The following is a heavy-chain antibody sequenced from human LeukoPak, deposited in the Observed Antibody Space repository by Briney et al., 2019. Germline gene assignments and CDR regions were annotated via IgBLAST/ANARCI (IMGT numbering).Heavy chain of an antibody. CDR2: ILHSGST. J-gene: IGHJ4*02. V-gene: IGHV4-30-2*01. Sequence: SETLSLTCAVSGVSITSDTYCWSWIRQPPGKGLEWIGYILHSGSTYYNPSLKSRVTIPIDTSKSQFSLKLSSVTAADTAVYYCARTRDFWSGYFDYWGQGTLVTVSS. D-gene: IGHD3-3*01. CDR1: GVSITSDTYC. CDR3: ARTRDFWSGYFDY.